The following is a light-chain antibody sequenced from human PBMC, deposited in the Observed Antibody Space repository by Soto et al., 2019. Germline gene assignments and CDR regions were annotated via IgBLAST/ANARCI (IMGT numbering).Light chain of an antibody. J-gene: IGKJ2*01. CDR2: LGS. CDR3: MQALQTPPYT. V-gene: IGKV2-28*01. CDR1: QSLLHSNGYNY. Sequence: DIVMTQSPLSLPVTPGEPASISCRSSQSLLHSNGYNYLVWYLQKPGQSPQLLIYLGSNRASGVPDRLSGSGSGTDFTLKISRVEAEDVGVYYCMQALQTPPYTFGQGTKLEIK.